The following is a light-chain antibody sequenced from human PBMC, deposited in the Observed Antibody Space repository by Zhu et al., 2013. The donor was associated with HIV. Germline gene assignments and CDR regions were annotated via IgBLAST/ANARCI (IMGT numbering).Light chain of an antibody. J-gene: IGKJ2*01. CDR1: QGISSY. CDR2: AAS. Sequence: IQLTQSPSSLSASVGDRVTITCRASQGISSYLAWYQQKPGKAPKLLIYAASTLQSGVPSRFSGSGSGTDFTLTISSLQPDDFATYYCQQYNSYSRYTFGQGTKLEIK. CDR3: QQYNSYSRYT. V-gene: IGKV1-9*01.